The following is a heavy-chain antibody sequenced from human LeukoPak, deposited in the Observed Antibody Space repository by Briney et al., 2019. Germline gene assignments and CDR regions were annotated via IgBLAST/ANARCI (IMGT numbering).Heavy chain of an antibody. V-gene: IGHV3-7*03. D-gene: IGHD3-10*01. J-gene: IGHJ4*02. CDR2: IKQDGSEK. CDR1: GFTFSSYW. Sequence: GGSLRLSCAASGFTFSSYWMSWVRQAPGKGLEWVANIKQDGSEKYYVDSVKGRFTISRDNAKNTLYLQMNSLRAEDTAVYYCAKKVETMVRGVIDYWGQGTLVTVSS. CDR3: AKKVETMVRGVIDY.